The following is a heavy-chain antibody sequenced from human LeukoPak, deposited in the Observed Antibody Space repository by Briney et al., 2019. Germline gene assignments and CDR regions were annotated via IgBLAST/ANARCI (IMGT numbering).Heavy chain of an antibody. V-gene: IGHV3-30*04. D-gene: IGHD4-17*01. CDR2: ISYDGSNK. CDR1: GFTLSSYA. J-gene: IGHJ4*02. Sequence: PGRSLRLSCAASGFTLSSYAMHWVRQAPGKGLEWVAVISYDGSNKYYADSVKGRFTISRDNSKNTLYLQMNSLRAEDTAVYYCARLTVTTEINYFDYWGQGTLVTVSS. CDR3: ARLTVTTEINYFDY.